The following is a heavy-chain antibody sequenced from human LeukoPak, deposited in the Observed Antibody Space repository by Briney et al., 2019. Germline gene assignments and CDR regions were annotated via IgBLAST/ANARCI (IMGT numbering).Heavy chain of an antibody. D-gene: IGHD6-6*01. CDR1: GYTFTNYG. CDR2: INPSGGST. V-gene: IGHV1-46*01. CDR3: ARDSGLAARPFDY. J-gene: IGHJ4*02. Sequence: ASVKVSCKASGYTFTNYGINWVRQAPGQGLEWMGIINPSGGSTSYAQKFQGRVTMTRDTSTSTVYMELSSLRSEDTAVYYCARDSGLAARPFDYWGQGTLVTVSS.